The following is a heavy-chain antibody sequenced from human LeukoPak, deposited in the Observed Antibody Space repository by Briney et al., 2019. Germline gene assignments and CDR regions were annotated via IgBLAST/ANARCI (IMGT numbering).Heavy chain of an antibody. D-gene: IGHD2-2*01. CDR3: ARVHPIRYQLPHDY. Sequence: ASVKVSCKVSGYTLTELSMHWVRQAPGKGLEWMGGFDPEDGETIYAQKFQGRVTMTEDTSTDTAYMELSSLRSEDTAVYYCARVHPIRYQLPHDYWGQGTLVTVSS. V-gene: IGHV1-24*01. CDR1: GYTLTELS. CDR2: FDPEDGET. J-gene: IGHJ4*02.